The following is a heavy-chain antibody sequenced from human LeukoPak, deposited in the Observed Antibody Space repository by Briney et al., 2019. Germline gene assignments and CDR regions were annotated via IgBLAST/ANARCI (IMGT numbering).Heavy chain of an antibody. Sequence: SETLSLTCTVSGGSVSGYYWSWIRQPAGEGLEWIGRIYSSGSTSYNPSLQSGVTISVDNSKNQFSLKLTSVTAADTAVYYCARDAYSRSYYWFDPWGQGTLVTVSS. J-gene: IGHJ5*02. D-gene: IGHD6-13*01. CDR3: ARDAYSRSYYWFDP. CDR2: IYSSGST. CDR1: GGSVSGYY. V-gene: IGHV4-4*07.